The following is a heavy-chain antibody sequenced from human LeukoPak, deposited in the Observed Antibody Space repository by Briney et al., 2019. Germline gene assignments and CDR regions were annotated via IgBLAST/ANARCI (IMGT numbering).Heavy chain of an antibody. Sequence: GGSLRLSCAASGFTFSSYAMSWVRQAPGKGLEWVSAISGSGGSTYYADSVKGRFTISRDNSKNTLYLKMNSLRAEDTAVYYCAKGTGSSETSYYYYGMDVWGQGTTVTVSS. D-gene: IGHD1-26*01. CDR3: AKGTGSSETSYYYYGMDV. CDR2: ISGSGGST. V-gene: IGHV3-23*01. CDR1: GFTFSSYA. J-gene: IGHJ6*02.